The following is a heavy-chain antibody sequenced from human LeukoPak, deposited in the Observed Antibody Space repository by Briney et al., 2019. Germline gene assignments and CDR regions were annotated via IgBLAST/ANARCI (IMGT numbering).Heavy chain of an antibody. CDR2: INHSGST. V-gene: IGHV4-34*01. Sequence: SETLSLTCAVYGGSFRGYYWSWIRQPPGKGLEWIGEINHSGSTNYNPSLKSRVTISVDTSKNQFSLKLSSVTAADTAVYYCARDFSGWYRGNPNAFDIWGQGTMVTVSS. J-gene: IGHJ3*02. D-gene: IGHD6-19*01. CDR3: ARDFSGWYRGNPNAFDI. CDR1: GGSFRGYY.